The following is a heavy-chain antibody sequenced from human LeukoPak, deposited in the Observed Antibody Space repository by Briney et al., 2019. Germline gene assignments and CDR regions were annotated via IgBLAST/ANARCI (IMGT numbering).Heavy chain of an antibody. J-gene: IGHJ6*03. Sequence: GGSLRLSGAASGFTFSSYEMNWVRQAPGKGLEWVSYISSSGSTIYYADSVKGRFTISRDNAKNSLYLQMNSLRAEDTAVYYCASCSGGSCYYYYMDVWGKGTTVTVSS. CDR3: ASCSGGSCYYYYMDV. V-gene: IGHV3-48*03. CDR1: GFTFSSYE. CDR2: ISSSGSTI. D-gene: IGHD2-15*01.